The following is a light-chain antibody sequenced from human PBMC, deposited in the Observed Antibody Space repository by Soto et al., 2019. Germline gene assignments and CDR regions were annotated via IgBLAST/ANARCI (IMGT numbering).Light chain of an antibody. Sequence: EIVLTQSPATLSLSPGERATLSCRASQSISSYLAWYQQKPGQAPRLLIYDASNRATGIPARFSGSGSGTDVTLTISSLEPEDCAVYYCQQRSNWPPITFGQGTLLEIK. J-gene: IGKJ5*01. CDR2: DAS. CDR1: QSISSY. CDR3: QQRSNWPPIT. V-gene: IGKV3-11*01.